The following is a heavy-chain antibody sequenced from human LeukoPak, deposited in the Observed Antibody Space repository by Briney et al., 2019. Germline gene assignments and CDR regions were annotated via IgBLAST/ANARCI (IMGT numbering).Heavy chain of an antibody. CDR2: IWYDGSNK. J-gene: IGHJ4*02. CDR1: GFTFSSYG. Sequence: GRSLRLSCAASGFTFSSYGMHWVRQAPGKGLEWVAVIWYDGSNKYYADSVKGRFSISRDNSRNTLYLQMNSLRAEDTAVFYCARAIVGATTRSFDYWGQGTLVTVSS. V-gene: IGHV3-33*01. CDR3: ARAIVGATTRSFDY. D-gene: IGHD1-26*01.